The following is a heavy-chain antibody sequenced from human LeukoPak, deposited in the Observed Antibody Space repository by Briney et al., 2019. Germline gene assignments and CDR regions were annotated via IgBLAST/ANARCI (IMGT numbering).Heavy chain of an antibody. V-gene: IGHV3-48*04. CDR3: ARVIVGATGGEFDY. CDR1: GFTFSSYA. D-gene: IGHD1-26*01. CDR2: ISGSGSTI. J-gene: IGHJ4*02. Sequence: GGSLRLSCAASGFTFSSYAMSWVRQAPGKGLEWVSAISGSGSTIYYADSVKGRFTISRDNAKNSLYLQMNSLRAEDTAVYYCARVIVGATGGEFDYWGQGTLVTVSS.